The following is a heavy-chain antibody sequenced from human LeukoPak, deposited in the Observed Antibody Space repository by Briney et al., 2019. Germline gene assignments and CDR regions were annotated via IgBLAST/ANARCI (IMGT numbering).Heavy chain of an antibody. CDR2: IYYSGST. CDR1: GGSVSSYY. J-gene: IGHJ5*02. Sequence: SETLSLTCTVSGGSVSSYYWSWMRQPPGKGLEWIGCIYYSGSTNYNPSLKSRATISLDTSKNQFPPKLTSVTAADTAVYYCARDRSGLNWFDPWGQGTLVTVSS. CDR3: ARDRSGLNWFDP. D-gene: IGHD3-22*01. V-gene: IGHV4-59*02.